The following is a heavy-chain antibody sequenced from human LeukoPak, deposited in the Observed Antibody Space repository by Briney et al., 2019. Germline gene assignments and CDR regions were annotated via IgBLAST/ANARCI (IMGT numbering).Heavy chain of an antibody. Sequence: ASLKVSCKASGYTFTSNGISCGRQGPGQGLGRRVWFSAYNGNTKYAQKIQGRDTRTTDTSTRTDYMYLRSLRSDDTAVYCCARDEACSSTSCPSDYCYYGMDVWGQGTTVTVSS. CDR1: GYTFTSNG. CDR3: ARDEACSSTSCPSDYCYYGMDV. J-gene: IGHJ6*02. D-gene: IGHD2-2*01. V-gene: IGHV1-18*01. CDR2: FSAYNGNT.